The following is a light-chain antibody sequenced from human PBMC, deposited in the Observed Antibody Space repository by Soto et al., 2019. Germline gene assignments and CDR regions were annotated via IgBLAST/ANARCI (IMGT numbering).Light chain of an antibody. Sequence: EIVLTQSPGTLSLSPGERATLSCRASQSVSSSYFAWYQQKPGQAPRLLIYGASSRATGIPDRFSGSGSGTDFTLTISRLEPEHFAVYYCLQYGSSPPITFGQGTRLEIK. CDR1: QSVSSSY. CDR2: GAS. J-gene: IGKJ5*01. CDR3: LQYGSSPPIT. V-gene: IGKV3-20*01.